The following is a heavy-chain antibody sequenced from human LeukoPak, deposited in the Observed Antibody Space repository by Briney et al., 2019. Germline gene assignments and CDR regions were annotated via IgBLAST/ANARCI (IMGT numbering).Heavy chain of an antibody. CDR2: ISYDLSNK. J-gene: IGHJ2*01. CDR1: GFTFSSYG. D-gene: IGHD3-10*01. V-gene: IGHV3-30*18. CDR3: AKDPRDSYYYGSSSFGWYFDL. Sequence: GGSLRLSCAASGFTFSSYGMHWVRQAPGKGLEWVAVISYDLSNKYYADTVKGRFTISRDNSTNTLYLQMSSLRAEDTAVYYCAKDPRDSYYYGSSSFGWYFDLWGRGTLVTVSS.